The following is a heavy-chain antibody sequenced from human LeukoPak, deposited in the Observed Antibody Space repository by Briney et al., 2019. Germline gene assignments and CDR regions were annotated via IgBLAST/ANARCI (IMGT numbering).Heavy chain of an antibody. V-gene: IGHV3-48*01. CDR2: ISSSSSTI. CDR3: ARDLSSGWYGAYDFDY. D-gene: IGHD6-19*01. Sequence: PGGSLRLSCAASGFTFSSYSMNWVRQAPGKGLEWVSYISSSSSTIYYADSVKGRFTISRDNAKNSLYLQMNSLRAEDTAVYYCARDLSSGWYGAYDFDYWGQGTLVTVSS. CDR1: GFTFSSYS. J-gene: IGHJ4*02.